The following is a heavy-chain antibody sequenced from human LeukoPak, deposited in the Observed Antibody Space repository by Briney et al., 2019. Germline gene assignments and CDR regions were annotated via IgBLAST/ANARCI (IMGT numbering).Heavy chain of an antibody. D-gene: IGHD1-26*01. Sequence: GASVKVSCKASGYTFTSYGISWVRQAPGQGLERMGWISAYNGNTNYAQKLQGGVTMTTDTSTSTAYMELRSLRSDDTAVYYCARDDVVGATRSSSWFDPWGQGTLVTVSS. V-gene: IGHV1-18*01. CDR2: ISAYNGNT. J-gene: IGHJ5*02. CDR3: ARDDVVGATRSSSWFDP. CDR1: GYTFTSYG.